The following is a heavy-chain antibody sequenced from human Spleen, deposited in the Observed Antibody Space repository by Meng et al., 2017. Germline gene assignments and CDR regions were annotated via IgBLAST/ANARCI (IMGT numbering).Heavy chain of an antibody. Sequence: GGSLRLSCVASGFTFNTFAMHWVRQAPGKGLEWVAVISYDGSNKHYADSVKGRFTLSRDTSKNTLYLQMNSLRAEDTAVYYCARDPNQITMRRGAIDIWGQGTMVTVSS. D-gene: IGHD3-10*01. CDR3: ARDPNQITMRRGAIDI. J-gene: IGHJ3*02. CDR2: ISYDGSNK. V-gene: IGHV3-30*04. CDR1: GFTFNTFA.